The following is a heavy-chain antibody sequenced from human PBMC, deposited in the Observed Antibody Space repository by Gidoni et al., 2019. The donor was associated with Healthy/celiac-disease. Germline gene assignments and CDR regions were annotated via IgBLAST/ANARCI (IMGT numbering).Heavy chain of an antibody. Sequence: EVQLVESWGGLVKPGRSLRLSCPASGFTFGDYAMSWFLQAPGKGLEWVGFIRSKAYGGKTEYAASVKGRFTIARDDSKSIAYLQMNSLKTEDTAVYYCTRGDGGDYGLDYWGQGTLVTVSS. CDR3: TRGDGGDYGLDY. CDR2: IRSKAYGGKT. D-gene: IGHD4-17*01. V-gene: IGHV3-49*05. CDR1: GFTFGDYA. J-gene: IGHJ4*02.